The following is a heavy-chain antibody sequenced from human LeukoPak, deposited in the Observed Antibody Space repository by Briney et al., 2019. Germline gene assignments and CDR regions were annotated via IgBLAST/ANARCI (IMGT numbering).Heavy chain of an antibody. CDR1: GFTFSSYS. V-gene: IGHV3-21*01. D-gene: IGHD2-2*01. CDR2: IRSSSSYI. Sequence: PGGSLRLSCAASGFTFSSYSMNWVRQAPGKGLEWVSSIRSSSSYIYYADSVKGRFTISRDNAKNSLYLQMNSLRAEDTAVYYCARDLIGSPRPTTRPLPAGFDYWGQGTLVTVSS. J-gene: IGHJ4*02. CDR3: ARDLIGSPRPTTRPLPAGFDY.